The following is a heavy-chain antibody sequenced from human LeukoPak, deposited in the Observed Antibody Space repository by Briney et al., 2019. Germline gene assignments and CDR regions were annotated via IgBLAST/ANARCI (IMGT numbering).Heavy chain of an antibody. D-gene: IGHD6-13*01. CDR3: AIAAAGPNPLGC. Sequence: ASVKVSCKASGYTFTSYGISWVRQAPGQGLEWMGWISAYNGNTNYAQKLQGRVTMTTDTSTSTAYMELRSLRSDDTAVYYCAIAAAGPNPLGCWGQGTLVTVSS. J-gene: IGHJ4*02. V-gene: IGHV1-18*01. CDR2: ISAYNGNT. CDR1: GYTFTSYG.